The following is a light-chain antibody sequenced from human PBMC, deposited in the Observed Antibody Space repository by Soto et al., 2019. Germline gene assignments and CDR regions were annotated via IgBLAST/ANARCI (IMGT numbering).Light chain of an antibody. Sequence: QSVLTQPASVSGSPGQSITISCTGTSSDVGGYNYVSWYQQHPGKAPKLMIYDVSNRPSGVSNRFSGSKSGNTASLTISGLQAEDEADYYCNSYTLSTTLVCVFGTGTKVTVL. CDR3: NSYTLSTTLVCV. J-gene: IGLJ1*01. CDR2: DVS. CDR1: SSDVGGYNY. V-gene: IGLV2-14*01.